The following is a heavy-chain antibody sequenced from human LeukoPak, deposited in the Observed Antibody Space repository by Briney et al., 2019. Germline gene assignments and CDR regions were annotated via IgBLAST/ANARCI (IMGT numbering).Heavy chain of an antibody. J-gene: IGHJ3*02. Sequence: ASVKVSCKASGYTFTSYGISWVRQAPGQGLEWKGWIIACNGNTNYAQKLQGRVTMTTDTSTSTAYMELRSLRSDDTAVYSCARETYYDIWTSYYGGASDIWGQGTLVTVSS. V-gene: IGHV1-18*01. CDR2: IIACNGNT. CDR1: GYTFTSYG. CDR3: ARETYYDIWTSYYGGASDI. D-gene: IGHD3-9*01.